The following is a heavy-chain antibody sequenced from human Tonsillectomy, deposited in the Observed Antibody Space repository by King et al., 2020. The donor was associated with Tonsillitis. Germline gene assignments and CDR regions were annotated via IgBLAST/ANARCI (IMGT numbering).Heavy chain of an antibody. J-gene: IGHJ5*02. V-gene: IGHV3-23*04. CDR2: SSGRGGST. Sequence: VQLVESGGGLVQPGGSLRLSCAASGFTFSSYAMSWVRQAPGKGLEWVSASSGRGGSTYYADSVKGRFTISRDNSKNTLYLQMNSLRAEDTAVYYCAANPGGSRLPDCFDPWGQGTLVTVSS. CDR1: GFTFSSYA. D-gene: IGHD3-16*01. CDR3: AANPGGSRLPDCFDP.